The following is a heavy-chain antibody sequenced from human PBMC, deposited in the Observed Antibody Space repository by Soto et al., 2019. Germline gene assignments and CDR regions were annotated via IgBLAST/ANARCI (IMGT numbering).Heavy chain of an antibody. CDR3: ARQEGGSYCREYFQH. CDR1: GGSISSSTYY. CDR2: IYYSGST. Sequence: QLQLQESGPGLVKHSETLSLTCTVSGGSISSSTYYWGWLRQPPGKGLEWIGSIYYSGSTYYNPSLKGLVTIALDTSKNQFALKLSSLTAEDCAVYYCARQEGGSYCREYFQHWGQGPLVTVSS. D-gene: IGHD1-26*01. V-gene: IGHV4-39*01. J-gene: IGHJ1*01.